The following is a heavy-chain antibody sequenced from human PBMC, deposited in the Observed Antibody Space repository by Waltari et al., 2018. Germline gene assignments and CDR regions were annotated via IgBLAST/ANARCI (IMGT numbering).Heavy chain of an antibody. CDR2: ISSSSSTI. D-gene: IGHD4-17*01. CDR3: ARDPNDYGDYVGGDY. Sequence: EVQLVESGGGLVQPGGSLRLSCAASGFTFSSYSMNWVRQAPGKGLEWVSYISSSSSTIYYADSVKGRFTISRDNAKNSLYLQMNSLRAEDTAVYYCARDPNDYGDYVGGDYWGQGTLVTVSS. CDR1: GFTFSSYS. J-gene: IGHJ4*02. V-gene: IGHV3-48*01.